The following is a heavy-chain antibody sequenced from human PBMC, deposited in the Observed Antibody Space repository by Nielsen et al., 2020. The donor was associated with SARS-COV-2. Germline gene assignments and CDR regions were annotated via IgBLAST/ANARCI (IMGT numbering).Heavy chain of an antibody. V-gene: IGHV4-39*07. CDR3: ARAAVSTVGWFDP. J-gene: IGHJ5*02. D-gene: IGHD4-11*01. CDR2: LSSRGSA. CDR1: GGSISSSSYY. Sequence: SETLSLTCTVSGGSISSSSYYWVWIRQPPGKGLEWIGSLSSRGSAYYNPSLRNRVTMSADTSKNQFSLRLSSGTAADTAVYYCARAAVSTVGWFDPWGQGTPVTVSS.